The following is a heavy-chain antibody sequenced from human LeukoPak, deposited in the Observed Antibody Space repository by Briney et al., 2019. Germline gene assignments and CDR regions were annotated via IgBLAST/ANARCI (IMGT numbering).Heavy chain of an antibody. D-gene: IGHD3-22*01. CDR3: ARDLYYYDSSGYYPPGY. V-gene: IGHV3-20*04. J-gene: IGHJ4*02. CDR2: INWNGGST. Sequence: GGSLRLSCAASGFTFDDYGMSWVRQAPGKGLEWVSGINWNGGSTGYADSVKGRFTISRDNAKNSLYLQMNSLRAEDTAVYYCARDLYYYDSSGYYPPGYWGQGTLVTVSS. CDR1: GFTFDDYG.